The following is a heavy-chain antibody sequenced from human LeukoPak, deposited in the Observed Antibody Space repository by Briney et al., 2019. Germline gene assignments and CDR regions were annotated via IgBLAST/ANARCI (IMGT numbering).Heavy chain of an antibody. D-gene: IGHD3-22*01. CDR2: ISWDGGST. J-gene: IGHJ4*02. CDR1: GFTFDDYA. CDR3: AKDVYYDSSGYYSH. V-gene: IGHV3-43D*03. Sequence: GGSLRLSCAASGFTFDDYAMHWVRQAPGKGLEWVSLISWDGGSTYYADSVKGRFTISRDNSKNSLYLQMNSLRAEDTALYYCAKDVYYDSSGYYSHWGQGTLVTVSS.